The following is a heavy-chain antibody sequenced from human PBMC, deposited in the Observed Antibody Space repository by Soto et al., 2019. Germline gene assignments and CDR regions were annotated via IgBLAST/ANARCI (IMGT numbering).Heavy chain of an antibody. CDR2: INHSGST. CDR1: GGSFSGYY. D-gene: IGHD3-10*01. J-gene: IGHJ4*02. CDR3: ARGSPISSYSYGSGSKQGSSHRFDY. Sequence: QVQLQQWGAGLLKPSETLSLTCAVYGGSFSGYYWSWIRQPPGKGLEWIGEINHSGSTTYNPSLKSRLTISVDTSKNQFSLKLSSVTAADTAVYYCARGSPISSYSYGSGSKQGSSHRFDYWGQGTLVTVSS. V-gene: IGHV4-34*01.